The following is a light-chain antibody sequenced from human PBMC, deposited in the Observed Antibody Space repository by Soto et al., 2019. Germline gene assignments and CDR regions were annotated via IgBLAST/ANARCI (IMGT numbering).Light chain of an antibody. J-gene: IGKJ2*01. V-gene: IGKV1-39*01. Sequence: DIQMTQSPSSLSASVGDRVTITCRASQSISSYLNWYQQKPGKAPKLLIYAASSLQSGVPSRFSGSGSGTDFTLTISSLQPEDFATYYCQQSYSTCTLGQGTKVDIK. CDR2: AAS. CDR3: QQSYSTCT. CDR1: QSISSY.